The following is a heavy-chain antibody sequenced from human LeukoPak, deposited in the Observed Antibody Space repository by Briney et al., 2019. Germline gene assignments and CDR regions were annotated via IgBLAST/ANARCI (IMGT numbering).Heavy chain of an antibody. CDR2: INHSGST. V-gene: IGHV4-34*01. CDR3: ARAPSYYVYVWGSYRSTFDY. J-gene: IGHJ4*02. CDR1: GGSFSGYY. Sequence: SETLSLTCAVYGGSFSGYYWSWIRQPPGKGLEWIGEINHSGSTNYNPSLKSRVTISVDTSKNQSSLKLSSVTAADTAVYYCARAPSYYVYVWGSYRSTFDYWGQGTLVTVSS. D-gene: IGHD3-16*02.